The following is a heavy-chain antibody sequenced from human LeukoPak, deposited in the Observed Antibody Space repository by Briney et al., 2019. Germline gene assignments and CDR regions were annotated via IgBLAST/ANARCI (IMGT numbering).Heavy chain of an antibody. CDR2: ISWNGGNI. CDR3: AKDNQYSGSPRAFDI. Sequence: AGGSLRLSCEASGFTFDDYDMHWVRQIPGKGLEWVSGISWNGGNIDYADSVKGRFTISRDNAKNSLYLQMNSLRAEDTAVYYCAKDNQYSGSPRAFDIWGQGTMVTVSS. CDR1: GFTFDDYD. J-gene: IGHJ3*02. D-gene: IGHD1-26*01. V-gene: IGHV3-9*01.